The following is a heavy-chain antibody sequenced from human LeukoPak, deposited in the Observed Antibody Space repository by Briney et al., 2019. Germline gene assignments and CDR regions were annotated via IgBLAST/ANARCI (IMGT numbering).Heavy chain of an antibody. CDR1: GGSFSGYY. D-gene: IGHD2-2*01. CDR2: INHSGST. J-gene: IGHJ4*02. Sequence: SETLSLTCAVYGGSFSGYYWSWIRQPPGKGLEWIGEINHSGSTNYNPSLKSRVTISIDTSKNQFSLKLSSVTAADTAVYYCARSVFRYQLLSAGGYYFDYWGQGTLVTVSS. V-gene: IGHV4-34*01. CDR3: ARSVFRYQLLSAGGYYFDY.